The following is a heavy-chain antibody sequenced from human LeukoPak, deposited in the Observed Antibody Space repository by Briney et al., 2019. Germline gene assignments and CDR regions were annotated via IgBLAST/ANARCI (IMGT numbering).Heavy chain of an antibody. CDR2: INAGNGNT. J-gene: IGHJ4*02. D-gene: IGHD3-10*01. V-gene: IGHV1-3*01. CDR3: ARPMVRGVIIN. Sequence: ASVKDSCKASGYTFSSYDIHWVRQAPGQRLEWMGWINAGNGNTKFPQKFQGRVTITRDTSASTAYMELSSLRSEDTAVYYCARPMVRGVIINWGQGTLVTVSS. CDR1: GYTFSSYD.